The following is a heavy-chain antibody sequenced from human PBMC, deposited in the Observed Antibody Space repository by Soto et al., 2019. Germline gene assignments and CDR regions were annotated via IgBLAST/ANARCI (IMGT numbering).Heavy chain of an antibody. J-gene: IGHJ4*02. V-gene: IGHV1-69*13. CDR2: IIPIFGTA. Sequence: ASVKVSCKASGGTFSSYAISWVRQAPGQGLEWMGGIIPIFGTANYAQKFQGRATITADESTSTAYMELSSLRSEDTAVYYCAREPLSSIAARRDFDYWGQGTLVTVS. D-gene: IGHD6-6*01. CDR3: AREPLSSIAARRDFDY. CDR1: GGTFSSYA.